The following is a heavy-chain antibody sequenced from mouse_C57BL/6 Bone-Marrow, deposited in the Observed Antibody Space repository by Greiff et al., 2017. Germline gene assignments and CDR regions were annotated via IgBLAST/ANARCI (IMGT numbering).Heavy chain of an antibody. D-gene: IGHD2-2*01. V-gene: IGHV1-59*01. CDR1: GYTFTSYW. CDR2: IDPSDSYT. Sequence: QVQLQQPGAELVRPGTSVKLSCKASGYTFTSYWMHWVKQRPGQGLEWIGVIDPSDSYTNYNQKFKGKATLTVDTSSSTAYMELRSLTSEDSAVYYCARRGSIYYGYDVPYAMDYWGQGTSVTVSS. J-gene: IGHJ4*01. CDR3: ARRGSIYYGYDVPYAMDY.